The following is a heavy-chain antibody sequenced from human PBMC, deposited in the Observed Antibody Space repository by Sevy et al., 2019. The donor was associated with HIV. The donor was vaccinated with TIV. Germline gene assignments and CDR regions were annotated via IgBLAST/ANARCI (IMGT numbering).Heavy chain of an antibody. Sequence: SETLSLTCTVSGGSISSYYWSWIRQPAGKGLEWIGRIYTSGSTNYNPSLKSRVTMSVDTSKNQFSLKLSSVTAADTAVYYCASGKVAANYNWFGPWGQGTLVTVSS. V-gene: IGHV4-4*07. CDR1: GGSISSYY. CDR2: IYTSGST. CDR3: ASGKVAANYNWFGP. J-gene: IGHJ5*02. D-gene: IGHD2-15*01.